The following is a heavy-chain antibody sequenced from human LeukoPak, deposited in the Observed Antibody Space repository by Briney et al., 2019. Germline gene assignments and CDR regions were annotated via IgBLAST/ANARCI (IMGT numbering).Heavy chain of an antibody. Sequence: GGSLRLSCAASGFTFSSYSMNWVRQAPGKGLEWVSSISSSSSYIYYADSVKGRFTISRDNAKNSLYLQMNSLRAEDTAVYYCARVAHVLRYFGWEGAFDIWGQGTMVTVSS. V-gene: IGHV3-21*01. D-gene: IGHD3-9*01. CDR2: ISSSSSYI. CDR3: ARVAHVLRYFGWEGAFDI. CDR1: GFTFSSYS. J-gene: IGHJ3*02.